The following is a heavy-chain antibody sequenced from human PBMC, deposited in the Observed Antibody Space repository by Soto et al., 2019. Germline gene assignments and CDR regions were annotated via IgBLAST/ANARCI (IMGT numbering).Heavy chain of an antibody. V-gene: IGHV1-69*02. D-gene: IGHD6-13*01. CDR3: ARDRDNSNWPNFAS. Sequence: QVQLVQSGSEVKKPGSSVRVSCKTSGGTFSIYTISWVRQAPGQGLEWMGRVLPFLDITSYSQRFQGRVPITADRSTTTAYMELSSLRSEDTAVYYCARDRDNSNWPNFASWGQGTLVTVSS. CDR2: VLPFLDIT. CDR1: GGTFSIYT. J-gene: IGHJ4*02.